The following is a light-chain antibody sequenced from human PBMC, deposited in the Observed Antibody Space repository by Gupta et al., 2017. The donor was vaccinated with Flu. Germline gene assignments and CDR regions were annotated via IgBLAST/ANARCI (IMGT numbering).Light chain of an antibody. CDR3: MQYDPSPRT. Sequence: VVLTQSPGTLSLSTGERPTLSCRAGHSVHSTYLAWYQHKPGQSPRLLIYVASSRATGIPDRFSGSGSGTDFTLTISGLEAEDVGVYYCMQYDPSPRTFGQGTRVEIK. CDR1: HSVHSTY. J-gene: IGKJ1*01. V-gene: IGKV3-20*01. CDR2: VAS.